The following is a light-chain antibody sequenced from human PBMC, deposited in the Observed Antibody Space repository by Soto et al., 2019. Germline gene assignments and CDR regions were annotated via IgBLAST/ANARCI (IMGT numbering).Light chain of an antibody. CDR2: SNN. CDR1: SSNIGSNT. CDR3: AAWDDSLTGSV. Sequence: QLVLTQPPSASGTPGQRVTISCSGSSSNIGSNTVNWYQQLPGTAPKLLIYSNNQRPSGVPDRFSGSKSGTSASLAISGLQSEDEADYYCAAWDDSLTGSVFGTGTKLTVL. J-gene: IGLJ1*01. V-gene: IGLV1-44*01.